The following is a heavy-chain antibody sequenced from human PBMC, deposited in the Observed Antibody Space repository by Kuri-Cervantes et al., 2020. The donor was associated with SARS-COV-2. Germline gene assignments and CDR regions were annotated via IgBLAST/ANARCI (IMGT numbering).Heavy chain of an antibody. D-gene: IGHD7-27*01. J-gene: IGHJ4*02. Sequence: GSLRLSCAVYGGSLSGYYWSWIRQSPGKGLVWIGEINHTGSTNYNPSLKSRVTISVDTSKIQFSLKLSSVTAADTAVYYCARNWGRYYFDYWGQGTLVTVSS. CDR2: INHTGST. V-gene: IGHV4-34*01. CDR3: ARNWGRYYFDY. CDR1: GGSLSGYY.